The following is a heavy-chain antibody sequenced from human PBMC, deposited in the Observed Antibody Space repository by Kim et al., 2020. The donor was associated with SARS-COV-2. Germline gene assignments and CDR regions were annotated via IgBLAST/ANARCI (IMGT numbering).Heavy chain of an antibody. V-gene: IGHV1-2*04. CDR1: GYTFTGYY. CDR3: AREGWSYYGSGSYSVDAFDI. CDR2: INPNSGGT. Sequence: ASVNVSCKASGYTFTGYYMHWVRQAPGQGLEWMGWINPNSGGTNYAQKFQGWVTMTRDTSISKAYMELSRLRSDDTAVYYCAREGWSYYGSGSYSVDAFDIWGQGTMVTVSS. J-gene: IGHJ3*02. D-gene: IGHD3-10*01.